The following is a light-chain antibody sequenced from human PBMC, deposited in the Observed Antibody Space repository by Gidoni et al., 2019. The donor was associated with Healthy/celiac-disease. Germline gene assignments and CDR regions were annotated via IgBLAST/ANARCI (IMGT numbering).Light chain of an antibody. V-gene: IGKV3-15*01. CDR3: QQYNNWPTWT. CDR2: GAS. J-gene: IGKJ1*01. Sequence: EVVITQPPATLSVSPGERATLSCRASQSVSSNLAWYQQKPGPAPRLLIYGASTRATGIPARFSGSGSGTEFTLTISSLQSEDFAVYYCQQYNNWPTWTFGQGTKVEIK. CDR1: QSVSSN.